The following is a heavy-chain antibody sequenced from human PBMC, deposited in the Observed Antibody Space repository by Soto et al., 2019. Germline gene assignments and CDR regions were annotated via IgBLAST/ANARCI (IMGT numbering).Heavy chain of an antibody. CDR3: ARVPATVTTAGGQYYFDY. D-gene: IGHD4-17*01. CDR1: GYTFTSYY. V-gene: IGHV1-46*01. Sequence: ASVKVSCKASGYTFTSYYMHWVRQAPGQGLEWMGIINPSGGSTSYAQKFQGRVTMTRDTPTSTVYMELSSLRSEDTAVYYCARVPATVTTAGGQYYFDYWGQGTLVTVSS. CDR2: INPSGGST. J-gene: IGHJ4*02.